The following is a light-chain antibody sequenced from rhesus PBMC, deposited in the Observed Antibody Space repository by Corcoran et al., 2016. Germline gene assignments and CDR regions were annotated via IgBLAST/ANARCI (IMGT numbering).Light chain of an antibody. Sequence: EIVMTQSPATLSLSPGERATLSCRASQSVNSYVAWYQQKPEQAPRLLIFAASSRATGNPDRGSGSGSGTDFTLIISSLEPEEVVVYYCQQYNNWNSFGQGTKVAI. V-gene: IGKV3S9*01. J-gene: IGKJ2*01. CDR3: QQYNNWNS. CDR1: QSVNSY. CDR2: AAS.